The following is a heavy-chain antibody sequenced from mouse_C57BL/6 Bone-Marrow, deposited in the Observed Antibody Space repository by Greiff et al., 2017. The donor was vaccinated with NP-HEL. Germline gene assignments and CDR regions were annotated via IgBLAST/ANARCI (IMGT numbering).Heavy chain of an antibody. CDR1: GFNIKDDY. CDR3: TPIYYGNYVGYRYFDV. J-gene: IGHJ1*03. V-gene: IGHV14-4*01. Sequence: VQLQQSGAELVRPGASVKLSCTASGFNIKDDYMHWVKQRPEQGLEWIGWIDPENGDTEYASQFQGKATITADTSSNTAYLQLSSLTSEDTAVYYCTPIYYGNYVGYRYFDVWGTGTTVTVSS. CDR2: IDPENGDT. D-gene: IGHD2-1*01.